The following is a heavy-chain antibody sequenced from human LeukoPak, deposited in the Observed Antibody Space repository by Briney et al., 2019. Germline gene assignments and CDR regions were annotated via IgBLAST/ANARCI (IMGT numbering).Heavy chain of an antibody. CDR3: ARERNKYSSSSCFDY. CDR1: GFTFSSYS. D-gene: IGHD6-6*01. Sequence: GGSLRLSCAASGFTFSSYSMNWVRQAPGKGLERVSSISSSSSYIYYADSVKGRFTISRDNSKNTLYLQMNSLRAEDTAVYYCARERNKYSSSSCFDYWGQGTLVTVSS. V-gene: IGHV3-21*01. J-gene: IGHJ4*02. CDR2: ISSSSSYI.